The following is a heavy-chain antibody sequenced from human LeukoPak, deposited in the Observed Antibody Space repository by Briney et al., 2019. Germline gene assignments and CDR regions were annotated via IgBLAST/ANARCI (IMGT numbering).Heavy chain of an antibody. CDR2: INPNSGGT. D-gene: IGHD2-15*01. V-gene: IGHV1-2*06. CDR1: GYTFTSYG. Sequence: ASVKVSCKASGYTFTSYGISWVRQAPGQGLEWMGRINPNSGGTNYAQKFQGRVTMTRDTSISTAYMELSRLRSDDTAVYYCARGGVVAANIDYWGQGTLVTVSS. CDR3: ARGGVVAANIDY. J-gene: IGHJ4*02.